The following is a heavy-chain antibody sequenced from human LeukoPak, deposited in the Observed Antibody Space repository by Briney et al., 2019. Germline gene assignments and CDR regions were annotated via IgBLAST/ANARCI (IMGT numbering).Heavy chain of an antibody. CDR2: IIPILGIA. J-gene: IGHJ4*02. V-gene: IGHV1-69*02. CDR3: ARTCGGSCYSQEVNVDY. Sequence: SVKVSCKAPGGTFSSYTISWVRQAPGQGLEWMGRIIPILGIANYAQKFQGRVTITADKSTSTAYMELSSLRSEDTAVYYCARTCGGSCYSQEVNVDYWGQGTLVTVSS. CDR1: GGTFSSYT. D-gene: IGHD2-15*01.